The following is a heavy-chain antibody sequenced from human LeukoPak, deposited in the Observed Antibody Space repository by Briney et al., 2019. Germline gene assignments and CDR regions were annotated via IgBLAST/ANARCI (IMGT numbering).Heavy chain of an antibody. V-gene: IGHV3-11*06. D-gene: IGHD4/OR15-4a*01. Sequence: GGSLRPSCAASGFTFSDYYMSWVRQAPGKGLEWVSYISRSSTYTNYADSVRGRFTISRDNAKNSLYLQMNSLRAEDTAVYYCARDLYKSYSAHYFDHWGQGTLVTVSS. CDR3: ARDLYKSYSAHYFDH. J-gene: IGHJ4*02. CDR1: GFTFSDYY. CDR2: ISRSSTYT.